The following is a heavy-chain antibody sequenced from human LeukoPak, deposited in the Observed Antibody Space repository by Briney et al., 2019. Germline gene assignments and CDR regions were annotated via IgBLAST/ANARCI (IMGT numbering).Heavy chain of an antibody. D-gene: IGHD2-2*01. CDR2: INPSGGST. CDR3: ARGEDIVVVPAAIRWWFDP. J-gene: IGHJ5*02. V-gene: IGHV1-46*01. CDR1: GYTFTSYY. Sequence: GASVKVSCKASGYTFTSYYMHWVRQAPGQGLEWMGIINPSGGSTSYAQKFQGRVTMTRDMSTSTVYMELSSLRSEDTAVYYCARGEDIVVVPAAIRWWFDPWGQGTLVTVSS.